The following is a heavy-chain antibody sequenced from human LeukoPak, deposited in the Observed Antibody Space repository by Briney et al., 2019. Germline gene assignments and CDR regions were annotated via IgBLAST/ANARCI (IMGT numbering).Heavy chain of an antibody. Sequence: SETLSLTCAVYGGSFSGYYWSWIRQPPGKGLEWIGEINHSGSTNYNPSLKSRVTISVDTSKNQFSLKLSSVTAADTAVYYCARTQRGTSSSSWGGAYYYYYGMDVWGQGTTVTVSS. V-gene: IGHV4-34*01. J-gene: IGHJ6*02. CDR1: GGSFSGYY. CDR2: INHSGST. D-gene: IGHD6-13*01. CDR3: ARTQRGTSSSSWGGAYYYYYGMDV.